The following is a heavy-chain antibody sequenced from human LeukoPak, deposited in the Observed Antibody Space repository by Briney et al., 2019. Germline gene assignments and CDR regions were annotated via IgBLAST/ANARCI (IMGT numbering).Heavy chain of an antibody. Sequence: GGSLRLSCAASGFTFSSYSMNWVRQAPGKGLEWVSSISSSSSYIYYADSVKGRFTISSDNAKNSLYLQMNSLRAEDTAVYYCARAPSKYDFWSGYHYYYMDVWGKGTTVTVSS. CDR2: ISSSSSYI. D-gene: IGHD3-3*01. J-gene: IGHJ6*03. CDR3: ARAPSKYDFWSGYHYYYMDV. CDR1: GFTFSSYS. V-gene: IGHV3-21*01.